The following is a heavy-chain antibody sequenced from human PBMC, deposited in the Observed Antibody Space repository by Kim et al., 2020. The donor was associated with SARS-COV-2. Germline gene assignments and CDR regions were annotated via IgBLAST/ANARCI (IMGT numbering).Heavy chain of an antibody. CDR2: IYYSGST. V-gene: IGHV4-59*01. Sequence: SETLSLTCTVSGGSISSYYWSWIRQPPGKGLEWIGYIYYSGSTNYNPSLKSRVTISVDTSKNQFSLKLSSVTAADTAVYYCARSHAGLRYFVSWGQGTLV. J-gene: IGHJ5*02. CDR1: GGSISSYY. D-gene: IGHD3-9*01. CDR3: ARSHAGLRYFVS.